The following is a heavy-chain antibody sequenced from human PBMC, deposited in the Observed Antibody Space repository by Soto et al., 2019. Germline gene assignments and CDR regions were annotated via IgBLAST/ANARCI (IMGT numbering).Heavy chain of an antibody. V-gene: IGHV5-51*01. CDR2: IYPGDSDT. Sequence: GESLKISCKGSGYSFTSYWIGLLRQIPWKGLEWMGIIYPGDSDTRYSPSFQGQVTISADKSISTAYLQWSSLKASDTAMYYCARRGSGGSSYYYYGMDVRGQGTTVTVSS. CDR3: ARRGSGGSSYYYYGMDV. J-gene: IGHJ6*02. D-gene: IGHD2-15*01. CDR1: GYSFTSYW.